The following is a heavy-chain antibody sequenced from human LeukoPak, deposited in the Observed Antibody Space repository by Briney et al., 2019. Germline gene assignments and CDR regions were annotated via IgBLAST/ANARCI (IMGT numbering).Heavy chain of an antibody. D-gene: IGHD2-8*01. CDR1: GFTVSSNY. CDR3: ARGLMVYATIAVDY. CDR2: IYSGGST. V-gene: IGHV3-53*01. J-gene: IGHJ4*02. Sequence: GGSLRLSCAASGFTVSSNYMSWVRQAPGKGLEWVSVIYSGGSTYYADSVKGRFTISRDNPKNTLYLQMNSLRAEDTAVYYCARGLMVYATIAVDYWGQGTLVTVSS.